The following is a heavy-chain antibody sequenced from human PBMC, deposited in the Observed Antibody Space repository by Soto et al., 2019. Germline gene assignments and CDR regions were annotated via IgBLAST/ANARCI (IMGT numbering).Heavy chain of an antibody. J-gene: IGHJ4*02. D-gene: IGHD6-25*01. CDR1: GLTLSHYW. CDR3: ASLSAPDDF. V-gene: IGHV3-74*01. Sequence: EVLLVESGGGLVQPGGSMRLACAASGLTLSHYWMHWVRQVPGKGLVWVAEISNDERNIRTSYADSVKGRFTVSRDDAKNTLYLQMNSLGGEDTAVYDCASLSAPDDFWGQGAQVTVSA. CDR2: ISNDERNI.